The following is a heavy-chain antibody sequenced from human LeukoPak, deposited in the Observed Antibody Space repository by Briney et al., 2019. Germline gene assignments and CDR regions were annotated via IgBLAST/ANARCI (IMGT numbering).Heavy chain of an antibody. V-gene: IGHV1-69*13. Sequence: SVKVSCKASGYTFTGYYMHWVRQAPGQGLEWMGGIIPLFGTANHAQKLQGRVRITADESTSTAYMELTSLRSEDTAVYYCATDSGDYSDAFDIWGQGTTVTVSS. J-gene: IGHJ3*02. CDR2: IIPLFGTA. D-gene: IGHD3-22*01. CDR3: ATDSGDYSDAFDI. CDR1: GYTFTGYY.